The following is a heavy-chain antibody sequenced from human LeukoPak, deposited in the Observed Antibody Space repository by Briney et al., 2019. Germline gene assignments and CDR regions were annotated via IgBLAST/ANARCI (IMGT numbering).Heavy chain of an antibody. Sequence: GASVKVSCKASGYTFTGYYMHWVRQAPGQGLEWMGRINPNSGGTNYAQKFQGRVTMTRDTSISTAYMELSRLRSDDTAVYYCARDGPEYSSGWYVDYWGQGTLVTASS. CDR3: ARDGPEYSSGWYVDY. CDR2: INPNSGGT. D-gene: IGHD6-19*01. CDR1: GYTFTGYY. J-gene: IGHJ4*02. V-gene: IGHV1-2*06.